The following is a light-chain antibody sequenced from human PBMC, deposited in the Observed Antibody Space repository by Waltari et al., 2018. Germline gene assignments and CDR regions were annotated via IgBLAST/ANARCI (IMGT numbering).Light chain of an antibody. CDR1: QSVRRT. CDR2: DAS. J-gene: IGKJ1*01. V-gene: IGKV3-20*01. CDR3: QKYEILTGT. Sequence: SSRASQSVRRTLAWYQQKPGKAPRLLIYDASSGATGAPDRLSGSGSGTDFSLTISSLEPEDFAVYYCQKYEILTGTFGQGTKVEIK.